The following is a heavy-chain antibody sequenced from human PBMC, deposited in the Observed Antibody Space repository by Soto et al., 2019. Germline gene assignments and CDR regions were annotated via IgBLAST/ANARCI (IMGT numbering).Heavy chain of an antibody. V-gene: IGHV5-10-1*01. CDR2: IDPSDSYT. Sequence: GASLKISCKGSGYSFTSYWISWVRQMNGKGLEWMGRIDPSDSYTNYSPSFQGHVTISADKSISTAYLQWSSLKASDTAMYYCASQSRVVTGAISGYYYYGMDVWGQGTTVTVSS. CDR1: GYSFTSYW. D-gene: IGHD2-21*02. CDR3: ASQSRVVTGAISGYYYYGMDV. J-gene: IGHJ6*02.